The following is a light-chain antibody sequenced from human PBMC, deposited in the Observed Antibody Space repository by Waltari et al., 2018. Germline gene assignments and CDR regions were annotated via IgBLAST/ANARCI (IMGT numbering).Light chain of an antibody. CDR3: ASWDDSLSGHWV. Sequence: QSVLTQSPSASGTPGQRVTMSCSGSSSNIVGNTVSWCQHLPGTAPKLLIYSNDERPSGVPDRFSGSKSGTSASLAISGLQSEDEADYYCASWDDSLSGHWVFGGGTKLTVL. CDR1: SSNIVGNT. V-gene: IGLV1-44*01. CDR2: SND. J-gene: IGLJ3*02.